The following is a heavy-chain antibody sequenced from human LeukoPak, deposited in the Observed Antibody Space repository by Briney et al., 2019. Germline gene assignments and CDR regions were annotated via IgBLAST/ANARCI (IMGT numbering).Heavy chain of an antibody. V-gene: IGHV1-3*01. D-gene: IGHD6-19*01. CDR2: VNGGNGNT. CDR3: ARGSSGYFE. J-gene: IGHJ4*02. Sequence: ASAKVSCKASGYTFTNYAIHWVRQAPGQGLEWMGWVNGGNGNTRYSQKLQGRVTITRDTSASTAYMELSSLRSEDTALYYCARGSSGYFEWGQGTLVTVSS. CDR1: GYTFTNYA.